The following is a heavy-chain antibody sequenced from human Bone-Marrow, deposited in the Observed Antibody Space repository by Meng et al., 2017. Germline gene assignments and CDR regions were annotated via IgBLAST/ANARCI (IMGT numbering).Heavy chain of an antibody. CDR3: ARGHTYDYVWGSYRFDY. Sequence: VQLGQAGAEVKKPGSSVKVSCKASGGTFSSYAISWVRQAPGQGLEWMGGIIPIFGTANYAQKFQGRVTITADKSTSTAYMELSSLRSEDTAVYYCARGHTYDYVWGSYRFDYWGQGTLVTVSS. CDR2: IIPIFGTA. V-gene: IGHV1-69*06. J-gene: IGHJ4*02. D-gene: IGHD3-16*02. CDR1: GGTFSSYA.